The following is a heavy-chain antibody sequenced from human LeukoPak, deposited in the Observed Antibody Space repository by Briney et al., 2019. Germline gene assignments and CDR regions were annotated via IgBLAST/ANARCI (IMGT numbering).Heavy chain of an antibody. CDR2: IYYSGGT. CDR3: ARDSGAAAGTYYYYGMDV. CDR1: GGSISSYY. Sequence: SETLSLTCTVSGGSISSYYWSWIRQPPGKGLEWIGYIYYSGGTNYNPSLKSRVTISVDTSKNQFSLKLSSVTAADTAVYYCARDSGAAAGTYYYYGMDVWGQGTTVTVSS. J-gene: IGHJ6*02. V-gene: IGHV4-59*01. D-gene: IGHD6-13*01.